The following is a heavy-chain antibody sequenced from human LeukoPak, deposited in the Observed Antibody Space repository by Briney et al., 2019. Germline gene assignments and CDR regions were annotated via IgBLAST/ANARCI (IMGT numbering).Heavy chain of an antibody. CDR1: GDSINTKSYY. Sequence: SETLSLTCTVSGDSINTKSYYWGWIRQPPGKGLEWIGSIYYSGNTYYNPSLKSRVTLSIDTSKSQFSLRLSSVTAADTAVYYCARHSYGTFDYWGQGTLVTVSS. J-gene: IGHJ4*02. V-gene: IGHV4-39*01. CDR2: IYYSGNT. CDR3: ARHSYGTFDY. D-gene: IGHD5-18*01.